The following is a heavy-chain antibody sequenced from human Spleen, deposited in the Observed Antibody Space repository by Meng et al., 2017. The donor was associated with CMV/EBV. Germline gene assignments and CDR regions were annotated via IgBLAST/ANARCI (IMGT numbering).Heavy chain of an antibody. CDR2: IIPIFGRT. V-gene: IGHV1-69*05. CDR1: GGTFSNYA. Sequence: SVKVSCKASGGTFSNYAISWVRQAPGQGPEWMGRIIPIFGRTDYAQKFQGRVTISTDDSTSTAYMELSSLRSDDTAVYYCARDGRLRSGMDVWGQGTTVTVSS. CDR3: ARDGRLRSGMDV. J-gene: IGHJ6*02. D-gene: IGHD3-16*01.